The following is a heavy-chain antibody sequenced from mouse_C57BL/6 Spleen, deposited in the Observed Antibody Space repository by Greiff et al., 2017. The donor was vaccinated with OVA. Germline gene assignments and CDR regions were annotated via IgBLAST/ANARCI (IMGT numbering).Heavy chain of an antibody. J-gene: IGHJ4*01. Sequence: VKLQQPGAELVRPGSSVKLSCKASGYTFTSYWMDWVKQRPGQGLEWIGNIYPSDSETHYNQKFKDKATLTVDKSSSTAYMQLSSLTSEDSAVYYCARYGYDGAMDYWGQGTSVTVSS. CDR2: IYPSDSET. D-gene: IGHD2-2*01. CDR3: ARYGYDGAMDY. CDR1: GYTFTSYW. V-gene: IGHV1-61*01.